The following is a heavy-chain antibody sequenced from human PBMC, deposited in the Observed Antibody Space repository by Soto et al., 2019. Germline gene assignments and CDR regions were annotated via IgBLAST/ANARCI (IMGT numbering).Heavy chain of an antibody. V-gene: IGHV1-69*13. J-gene: IGHJ5*02. D-gene: IGHD2-21*02. Sequence: SVKVSCKASGGSITSYACSWVRQAPGQGLEWMGGIISMFGTTHYAQKFQGRVTITADESTNTVYMELFRLRSDDTAIYYCARHRCNSDGCSSWFEPWGQATLLTVS. CDR1: GGSITSYA. CDR2: IISMFGTT. CDR3: ARHRCNSDGCSSWFEP.